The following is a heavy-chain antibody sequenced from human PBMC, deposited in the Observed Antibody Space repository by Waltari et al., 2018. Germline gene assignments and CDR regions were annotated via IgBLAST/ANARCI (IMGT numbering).Heavy chain of an antibody. CDR3: MRQALGYCTSAACRRLES. V-gene: IGHV4-38-2*01. CDR1: AYAVNSGFY. Sequence: QIQLQESGPGLLEPSETLSLTCDVSAYAVNSGFYWGWIRQPPGRGLEWIGTTYHDGTPFYNPTLKSRLTISMDTSKNQFFLKVNSVTAADTAMYYCMRQALGYCTSAACRRLESWGQGTLVTVSS. D-gene: IGHD2-8*02. CDR2: TYHDGTP. J-gene: IGHJ4*02.